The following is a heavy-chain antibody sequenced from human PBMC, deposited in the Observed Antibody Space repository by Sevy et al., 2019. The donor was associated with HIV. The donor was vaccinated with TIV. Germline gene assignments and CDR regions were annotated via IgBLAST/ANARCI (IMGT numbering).Heavy chain of an antibody. CDR1: GGSISSSNW. Sequence: SETLSLTCAVSGGSISSSNWWSWVRQPPGKGLEWIGEIYHSGSTNYNPSLKSRVTISVDKSKNQFSLKLSSVTAADTAVYYCARDGATMVQRVDYYYYGMDVWGQGTTVTVSS. D-gene: IGHD3-10*01. CDR2: IYHSGST. V-gene: IGHV4-4*02. CDR3: ARDGATMVQRVDYYYYGMDV. J-gene: IGHJ6*02.